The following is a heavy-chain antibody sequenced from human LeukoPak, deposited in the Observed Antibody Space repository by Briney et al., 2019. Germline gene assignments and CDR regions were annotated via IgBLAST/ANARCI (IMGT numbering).Heavy chain of an antibody. J-gene: IGHJ4*02. CDR1: GGSISTYY. Sequence: SETLSLTCTVSGGSISTYYWSWIRQPPGKGLEWIGYIYYNGATDYNPSLKSRVTISVDTSKNEFSLKLSSVTAADTALYYCARRTVTNGWFRIDYWGQGTLVTVSS. V-gene: IGHV4-59*08. CDR2: IYYNGAT. D-gene: IGHD6-19*01. CDR3: ARRTVTNGWFRIDY.